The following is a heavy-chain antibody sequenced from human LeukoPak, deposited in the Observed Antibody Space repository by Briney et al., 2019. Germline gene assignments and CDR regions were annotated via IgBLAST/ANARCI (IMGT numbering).Heavy chain of an antibody. CDR1: GLSFSSYT. Sequence: GGSLRLSCAASGLSFSSYTMNWVRQAPGKGLEWVSIISSSSSYIYYADSVKGRFTISRDNAESSVFLQMNSLRAEDTAVYYCARVGGHCTSTSCPPPDYWGQGTRVTVSS. V-gene: IGHV3-21*01. J-gene: IGHJ4*02. CDR3: ARVGGHCTSTSCPPPDY. CDR2: ISSSSSYI. D-gene: IGHD2-2*01.